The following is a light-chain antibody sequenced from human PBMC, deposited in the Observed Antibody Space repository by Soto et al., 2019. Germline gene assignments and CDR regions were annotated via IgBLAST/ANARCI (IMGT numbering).Light chain of an antibody. J-gene: IGLJ1*01. CDR2: DVS. V-gene: IGLV2-11*01. Sequence: QSVLTQPRSVSGSPVQSVTISCTGTSSDVGDYNYVSWYQHHPGKAPKLTIYDVSKRPSGVPDRFSGSKSGNTASLTISGLQAEDEADYYCCSYADSYTYVFGTGTKVTVL. CDR1: SSDVGDYNY. CDR3: CSYADSYTYV.